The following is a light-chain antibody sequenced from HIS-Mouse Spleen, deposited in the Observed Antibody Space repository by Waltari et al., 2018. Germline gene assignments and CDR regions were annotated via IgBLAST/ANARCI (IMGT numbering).Light chain of an antibody. V-gene: IGKV3-15*01. CDR1: QSVSSN. J-gene: IGKJ1*01. CDR2: GAS. Sequence: EIVMTQSPATLSVSPGERATLSCRASQSVSSNLAWYQQKPGQAPRPPIYGASTRATGIPARLSGSGSGTEFTLTISSMQSEDFAVYYCQQYNNWWTFGQGTKVEIK. CDR3: QQYNNWWT.